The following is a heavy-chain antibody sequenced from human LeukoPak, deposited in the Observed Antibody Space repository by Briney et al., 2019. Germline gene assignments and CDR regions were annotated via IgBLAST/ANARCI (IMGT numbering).Heavy chain of an antibody. Sequence: GESLKISXKGSGYSFSSYWIGWVRQMPGKGPEWMGVIYPGDSDTRYSPSFQGQVTISADTSISTAYLQWSSLKASDSAMYYCARRCSGNCYSFDYWGQGSLVTVSS. CDR3: ARRCSGNCYSFDY. V-gene: IGHV5-51*01. CDR2: IYPGDSDT. CDR1: GYSFSSYW. J-gene: IGHJ4*02. D-gene: IGHD2-21*02.